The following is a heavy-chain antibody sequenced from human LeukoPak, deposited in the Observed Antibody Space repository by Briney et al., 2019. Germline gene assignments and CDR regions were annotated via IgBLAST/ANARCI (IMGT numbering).Heavy chain of an antibody. Sequence: GGSLRLSCAASGFTFSDYAMSWVRQAPGKGLEWVTSISGSGATTDYADSVKGRFSISRDNSKNTLYLQMNSLRAEDTALYFCAKRGGSGISRQFDYWGQGTQVTVSS. J-gene: IGHJ4*02. CDR3: AKRGGSGISRQFDY. CDR1: GFTFSDYA. V-gene: IGHV3-23*01. D-gene: IGHD3-10*01. CDR2: ISGSGATT.